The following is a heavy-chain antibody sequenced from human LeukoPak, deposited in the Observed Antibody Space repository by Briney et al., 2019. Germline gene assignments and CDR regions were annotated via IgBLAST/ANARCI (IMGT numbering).Heavy chain of an antibody. V-gene: IGHV3-30*02. CDR3: AKGFGEFSYYYYGMDV. CDR2: IPYDGSNK. CDR1: GFTFSSYG. Sequence: GGSLRHSCAASGFTFSSYGIHWVRQAPGKGLEWVTFIPYDGSNKFYADSVKGRFTISRDNSKNTLYLQMNSLRPEDTAVYYCAKGFGEFSYYYYGMDVWGQGTTVTVSS. D-gene: IGHD3-10*01. J-gene: IGHJ6*02.